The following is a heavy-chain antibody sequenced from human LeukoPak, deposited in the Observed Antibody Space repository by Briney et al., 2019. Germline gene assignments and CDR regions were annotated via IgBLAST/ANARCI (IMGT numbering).Heavy chain of an antibody. D-gene: IGHD3-10*01. CDR3: ASRHYYGSGFR. V-gene: IGHV4-34*01. Sequence: SETLSLTCAVYGGSFSGYYWSWIRQPPGKGLEWIGEINHSGSTNYNPSLKSRVTISVDTSKNQFSLKLSSVTAADTAVYYCASRHYYGSGFRWGQGTLVTVSS. CDR1: GGSFSGYY. J-gene: IGHJ4*02. CDR2: INHSGST.